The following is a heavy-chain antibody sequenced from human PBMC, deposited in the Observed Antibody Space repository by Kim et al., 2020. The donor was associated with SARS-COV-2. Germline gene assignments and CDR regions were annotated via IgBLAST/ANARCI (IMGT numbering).Heavy chain of an antibody. CDR3: AKGVRAAADNWFDP. CDR1: GFTFSSYA. J-gene: IGHJ5*02. V-gene: IGHV3-23*01. Sequence: GGSLRLSCAASGFTFSSYAMTWVRQAPGKGLEWVSGISASGGSTYYADSVKGRFTISRDNSKNTLYLQMNSLRIEDTAVYYCAKGVRAAADNWFDPWGQGTLVTVSS. D-gene: IGHD6-13*01. CDR2: ISASGGST.